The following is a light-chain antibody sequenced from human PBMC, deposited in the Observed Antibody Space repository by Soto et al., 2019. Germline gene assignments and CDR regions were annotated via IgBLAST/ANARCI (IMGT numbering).Light chain of an antibody. V-gene: IGLV1-44*01. J-gene: IGLJ1*01. CDR2: SYD. CDR3: AAWDASLDGYV. Sequence: QSVLTQPPSASGTPGQRVTISCSRSSSNLGDNTVNWYQHVPGTAPKLLIYSYDQRPSGVPDRFSGSKSGPSASLAISGLQSEDEADYYCAAWDASLDGYVFGTGTKVTV. CDR1: SSNLGDNT.